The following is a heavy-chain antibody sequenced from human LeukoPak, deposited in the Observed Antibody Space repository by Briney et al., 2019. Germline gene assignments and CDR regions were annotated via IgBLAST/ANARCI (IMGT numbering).Heavy chain of an antibody. V-gene: IGHV3-74*01. J-gene: IGHJ4*02. Sequence: GSLRLSCAASGFTLSTYWMNWVRQGPGKGLVWVSCINSDGSRTTYADSVKGRFTISRDNAKNTLYLQMNTLRVEDTAVYYCARGSWSAADTNIDYWGQGTLVTVSS. D-gene: IGHD6-13*01. CDR3: ARGSWSAADTNIDY. CDR2: INSDGSRT. CDR1: GFTLSTYW.